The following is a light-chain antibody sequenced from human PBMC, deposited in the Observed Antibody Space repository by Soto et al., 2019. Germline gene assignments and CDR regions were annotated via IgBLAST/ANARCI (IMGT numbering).Light chain of an antibody. Sequence: EIVMTQSPATLSVSPGERATLSCRAGQSVSSNLAWYQQKPGQAPRLLIYGASTRATGIPARFSGSGSGTEFTLTIYSLQSEDFAVYYCQQYNNWPPWTFGQGTKVEIK. CDR3: QQYNNWPPWT. CDR2: GAS. V-gene: IGKV3-15*01. J-gene: IGKJ1*01. CDR1: QSVSSN.